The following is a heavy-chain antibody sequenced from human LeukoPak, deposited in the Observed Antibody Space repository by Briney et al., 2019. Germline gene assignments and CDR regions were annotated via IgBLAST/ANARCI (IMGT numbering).Heavy chain of an antibody. CDR2: INGSGSFT. D-gene: IGHD6-13*01. J-gene: IGHJ4*02. Sequence: GGSLRLSCAASGFTFSNYVMGWVRQDPGKGLQWVSIINGSGSFTSYADSVKGRLTISRDNSKNTLYLQMNSLRAEDTAVYYCARQYSSSWYSLFDYWGQGTLVTVSS. CDR1: GFTFSNYV. CDR3: ARQYSSSWYSLFDY. V-gene: IGHV3-23*05.